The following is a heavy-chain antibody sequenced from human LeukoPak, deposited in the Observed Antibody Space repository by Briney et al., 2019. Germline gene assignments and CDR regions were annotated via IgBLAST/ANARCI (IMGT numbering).Heavy chain of an antibody. CDR3: ARDVVEVTARDAFDI. J-gene: IGHJ3*02. Sequence: SGTLSLTCTVSGGSISSYYWSWIRQPPGKGLEWIGYIYYSGSTNYNPSLKSRVTISVDTSKNQFSLKLTSVTAADTAVYYCARDVVEVTARDAFDIWGQGTMVTVSS. CDR2: IYYSGST. D-gene: IGHD2-2*01. CDR1: GGSISSYY. V-gene: IGHV4-59*01.